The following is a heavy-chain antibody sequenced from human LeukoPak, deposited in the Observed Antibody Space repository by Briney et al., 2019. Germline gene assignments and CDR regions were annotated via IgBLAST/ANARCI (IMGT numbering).Heavy chain of an antibody. CDR2: MNGGGST. Sequence: QVGGSLRLSCAASGFTFTSYGMTWVRQAPGKGLEWVSSMNGGGSTYYADSVKGRFTISRDTSKSTLYLQMSSLRAEDTAVYYCTSDYPYYYFYMDVWGKGTTVTVSS. CDR1: GFTFTSYG. J-gene: IGHJ6*03. D-gene: IGHD4-11*01. V-gene: IGHV3-23*01. CDR3: TSDYPYYYFYMDV.